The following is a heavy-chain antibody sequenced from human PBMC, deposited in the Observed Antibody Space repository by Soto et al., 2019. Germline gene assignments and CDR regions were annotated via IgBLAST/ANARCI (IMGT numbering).Heavy chain of an antibody. CDR1: GYSFTSYW. D-gene: IGHD6-13*01. V-gene: IGHV5-51*01. CDR3: AKAGMKQPFVDYYYYGMDV. Sequence: GESLKISCKGSGYSFTSYWIGWVRQMPGKGLEWMGIIYPGDSDTRYSPSFQGQVTISADKSISTAYLQWSSLKASDTAMYYCAKAGMKQPFVDYYYYGMDVWGQGTTVTVSS. CDR2: IYPGDSDT. J-gene: IGHJ6*02.